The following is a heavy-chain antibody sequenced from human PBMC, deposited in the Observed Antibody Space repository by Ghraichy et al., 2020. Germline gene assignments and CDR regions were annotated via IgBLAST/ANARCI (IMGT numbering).Heavy chain of an antibody. D-gene: IGHD6-25*01. Sequence: ASVKVSCKASGYTFSSYDMAWVRQAPGQGLEWMGWINPNSGGTNYAQKFQGRVTMTRDTSISTAYMELSRLRSDDTAVYYCARGQRLRVYYYYYYGMDVWGQGTTVTVSS. CDR3: ARGQRLRVYYYYYYGMDV. V-gene: IGHV1-2*02. CDR2: INPNSGGT. J-gene: IGHJ6*02. CDR1: GYTFSSYD.